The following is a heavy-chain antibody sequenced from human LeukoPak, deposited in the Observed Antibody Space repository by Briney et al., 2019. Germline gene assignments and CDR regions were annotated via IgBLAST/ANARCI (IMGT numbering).Heavy chain of an antibody. J-gene: IGHJ4*02. CDR1: GYSISSGYY. V-gene: IGHV4-38-2*02. CDR2: IYHSGST. D-gene: IGHD2-21*01. CDR3: ARVFMHGYSDY. Sequence: SETLSLTCTVSGYSISSGYYWGWIRQPPGKGLEWIGSIYHSGSTYYNPSLKSRVTISVDTSKNQFSLRLRSVSAADTAVYYCARVFMHGYSDYWGQGTLVTVSS.